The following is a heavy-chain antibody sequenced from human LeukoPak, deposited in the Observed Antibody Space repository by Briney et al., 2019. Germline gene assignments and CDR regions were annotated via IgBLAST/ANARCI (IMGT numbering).Heavy chain of an antibody. V-gene: IGHV3-21*01. J-gene: IGHJ4*02. CDR2: ITSSSSYI. CDR3: AKPHFDD. CDR1: GFTLSSYS. Sequence: GGSLRLSCAASGFTLSSYSMNWVRQAPGKGLEWVSSITSSSSYIYYADSVKGRFTISRDNARNSVYLQMNSLRAEDTAVYYCAKPHFDDWGQGTLVTVSS.